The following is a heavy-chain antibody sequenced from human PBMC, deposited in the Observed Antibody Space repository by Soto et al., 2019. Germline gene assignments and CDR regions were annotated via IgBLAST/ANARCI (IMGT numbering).Heavy chain of an antibody. D-gene: IGHD3-3*02. Sequence: PSETLALTCAFSGCSIKIGGYYWSWIRQHPGKGLEWIGYIYYSGSTFYNPSLKSRVTISFDTSKNQFSLKLNSVTAADTAVYYCARTAWHFFDYWGQGTLVTVSS. J-gene: IGHJ4*02. V-gene: IGHV4-31*11. CDR2: IYYSGST. CDR1: GCSIKIGGYY. CDR3: ARTAWHFFDY.